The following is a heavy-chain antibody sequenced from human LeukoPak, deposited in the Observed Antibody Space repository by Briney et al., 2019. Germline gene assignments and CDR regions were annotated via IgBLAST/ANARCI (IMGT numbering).Heavy chain of an antibody. CDR1: GGSFSGYY. CDR3: AREGINGLAY. D-gene: IGHD2-15*01. V-gene: IGHV4-59*01. CDR2: IYYSGST. J-gene: IGHJ4*02. Sequence: SSETLSLTCAVYGGSFSGYYWSWIRQPPGKGLEWIGYIYYSGSTNYNPSLKSRVTISVDTSKNQFSLKLSSVTAADTAVYYCAREGINGLAYWGQGTLVTVSS.